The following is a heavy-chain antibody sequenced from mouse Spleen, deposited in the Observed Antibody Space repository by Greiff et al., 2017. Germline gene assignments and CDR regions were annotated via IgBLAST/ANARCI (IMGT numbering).Heavy chain of an antibody. J-gene: IGHJ3*01. D-gene: IGHD2-1*01. Sequence: EVQLVESGGGLVKPGGSLKLSCAASGFTFSSYTMSWVRQTPEQRLEWVATISGGGGNTYYPDSVKGRFTISRDNAKNTLYLQMSSLRSEDTALYYCARWDGNYAWFAYWGQGTLVTVSA. V-gene: IGHV5-9*01. CDR3: ARWDGNYAWFAY. CDR1: GFTFSSYT. CDR2: ISGGGGNT.